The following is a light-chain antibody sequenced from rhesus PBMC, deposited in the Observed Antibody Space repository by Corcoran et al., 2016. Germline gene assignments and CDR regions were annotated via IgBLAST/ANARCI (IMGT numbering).Light chain of an antibody. V-gene: IGKV2-104*02. Sequence: DIVMTQTPLSLPATPGEPASISCRSSQSPLDSEDGNTYLDWYLQKPGQSPHHLIYEVSNRASGVPDRSSGRGSDTDFTLKISRVEAEDVGVYYCMQGVEFPWTFGQGTKVEIK. CDR3: MQGVEFPWT. CDR1: QSPLDSEDGNTY. J-gene: IGKJ1*01. CDR2: EVS.